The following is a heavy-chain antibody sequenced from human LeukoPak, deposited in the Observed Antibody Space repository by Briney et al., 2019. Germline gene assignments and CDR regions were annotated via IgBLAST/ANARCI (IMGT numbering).Heavy chain of an antibody. CDR2: ISSSSSYI. D-gene: IGHD3-22*01. Sequence: GGSLRLSCAASGFTFSSYSMNWVRQAPGKGLEWVSSISSSSSYIYYADSVKGRFTISRDNAKNSLYLQMNSLRAEDTAVYYCARDPSNYYDSSGSHDAFDIWGQGTMVTVSS. CDR3: ARDPSNYYDSSGSHDAFDI. J-gene: IGHJ3*02. CDR1: GFTFSSYS. V-gene: IGHV3-21*01.